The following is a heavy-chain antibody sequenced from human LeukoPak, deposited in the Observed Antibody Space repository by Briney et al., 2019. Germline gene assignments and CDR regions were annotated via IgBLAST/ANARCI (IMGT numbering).Heavy chain of an antibody. J-gene: IGHJ6*02. CDR2: IWYDGSKK. V-gene: IGHV3-33*01. Sequence: PGGSLRLSCATSGFTFSSYGFHWVRQAPIRGLEWVAAIWYDGSKKYYADSVKGRFTISRDDSKNTVYLQMDSLRAEDTAMYYCARDLDINIEYKGFDYYHFGMDVWGQGTTVTVSS. D-gene: IGHD2/OR15-2a*01. CDR3: ARDLDINIEYKGFDYYHFGMDV. CDR1: GFTFSSYG.